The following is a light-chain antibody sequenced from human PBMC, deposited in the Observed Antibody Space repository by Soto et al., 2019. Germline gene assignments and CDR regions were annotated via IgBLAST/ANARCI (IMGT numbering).Light chain of an antibody. CDR3: QQYHNWPS. J-gene: IGKJ1*01. CDR1: QSVTSN. V-gene: IGKV3-15*01. CDR2: GAS. Sequence: EIVMTQSPATLSVSPVERSTLSCRASQSVTSNLVWYQQKPGQAPRLLIYGASTRATGIPARFSGSGSGTEFTLTISSLQSEDFAVYYCQQYHNWPSFGQGTKVDIK.